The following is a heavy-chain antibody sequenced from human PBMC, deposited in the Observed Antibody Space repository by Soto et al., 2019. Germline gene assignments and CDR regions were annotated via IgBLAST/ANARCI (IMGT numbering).Heavy chain of an antibody. D-gene: IGHD3-3*01. CDR1: GFIFSTYA. J-gene: IGHJ1*01. CDR3: AKEGAVLQFLAGGAFQY. Sequence: EVQLLESGGGLGQPGGSLRLSCAASGFIFSTYAMSWVRQAPGKGLEWVSGISGRGGTTYYADSVKGRFTISRDNSKNTLYLQMNRLRAEDTAVYCCAKEGAVLQFLAGGAFQYWGQGTRVTVSS. V-gene: IGHV3-23*01. CDR2: ISGRGGTT.